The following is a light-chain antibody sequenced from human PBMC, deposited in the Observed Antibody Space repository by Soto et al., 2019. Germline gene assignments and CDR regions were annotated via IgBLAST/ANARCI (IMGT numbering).Light chain of an antibody. CDR3: SSYTTNNAHV. Sequence: QSALTQPASVSGSPGQSITISCTGTSSDVGGYNYVSWYQQHPGKAPKLIIFEVFNRPSGVSTRFSGSKSGSTASLTISGLQAEDEADYFCSSYTTNNAHVFGGGTKVTVL. CDR1: SSDVGGYNY. J-gene: IGLJ2*01. CDR2: EVF. V-gene: IGLV2-14*01.